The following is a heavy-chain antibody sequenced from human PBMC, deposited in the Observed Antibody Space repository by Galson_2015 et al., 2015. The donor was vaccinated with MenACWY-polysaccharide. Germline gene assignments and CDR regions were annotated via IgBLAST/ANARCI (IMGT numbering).Heavy chain of an antibody. D-gene: IGHD2-2*01. Sequence: CAISGDSVSSDSAAWNWIRESPSRGLKWLGRTYYRSKWNNDYAVSVKSRIIITPDTSNNQVSLQMLSVTPEDTGVYFCAREPKQLPAPYSYYFFMDVWGKGTAVTVSS. CDR2: TYYRSKWNN. CDR3: AREPKQLPAPYSYYFFMDV. V-gene: IGHV6-1*01. J-gene: IGHJ6*03. CDR1: GDSVSSDSAA.